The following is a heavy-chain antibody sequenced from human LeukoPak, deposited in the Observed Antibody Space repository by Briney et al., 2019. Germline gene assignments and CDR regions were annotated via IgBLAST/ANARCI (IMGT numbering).Heavy chain of an antibody. J-gene: IGHJ4*02. CDR3: ARDYSGGGLDY. D-gene: IGHD3-10*01. CDR2: ISFDGTTK. CDR1: GINFSSYT. V-gene: IGHV3-30*04. Sequence: GRSLRLSCAASGINFSSYTMHWVRQAPGKGLQYVAVISFDGTTKLYAGAVRGRFTISRDNSKNTLYLQVDSLRTEDTAVYYCARDYSGGGLDYWGQGTLVTVSS.